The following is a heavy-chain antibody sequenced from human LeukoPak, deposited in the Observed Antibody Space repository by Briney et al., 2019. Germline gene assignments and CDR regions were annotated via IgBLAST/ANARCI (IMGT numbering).Heavy chain of an antibody. V-gene: IGHV3-23*01. D-gene: IGHD2-15*01. CDR2: ISGSGGST. J-gene: IGHJ4*02. CDR1: GFTFSSYA. CDR3: ARDHGYCSGGSCYPDVYFDY. Sequence: GGSLRLSCAASGFTFSSYAMSWVRQAPGKGLEWVSAISGSGGSTYYADSVKGRFTISRDNSKNTLYLQMNSLRAEDTAVYYCARDHGYCSGGSCYPDVYFDYWGQGTLVTVSS.